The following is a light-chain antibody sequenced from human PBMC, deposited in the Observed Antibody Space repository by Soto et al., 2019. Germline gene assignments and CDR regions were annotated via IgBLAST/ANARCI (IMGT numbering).Light chain of an antibody. CDR2: DVN. V-gene: IGLV2-11*01. J-gene: IGLJ3*02. CDR1: SSDVGGYNY. Sequence: QSVLTQSRSVSGSPGQSVTISCTGTSSDVGGYNYVSWYQQHPGKAPKLMIYDVNKRPSGVPDRFSGSKSGNTASLTISGLQAEDEADYYCCSYAGSYIWVFGGGTKLTVL. CDR3: CSYAGSYIWV.